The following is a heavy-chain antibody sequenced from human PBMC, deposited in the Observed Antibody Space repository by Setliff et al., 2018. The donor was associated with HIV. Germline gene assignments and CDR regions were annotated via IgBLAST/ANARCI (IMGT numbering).Heavy chain of an antibody. CDR3: ARLRINDF. J-gene: IGHJ4*02. CDR1: ELTFSNYY. Sequence: GGSLRLSCAASELTFSNYYMTWVRQAPGKGLEWVGNIKSDGTEKNYADSVRGRFTISRDNTKNSLYLQMDGLRVEDTAVYYCARLRINDFWGQGTPVTVSS. V-gene: IGHV3-7*01. CDR2: IKSDGTEK.